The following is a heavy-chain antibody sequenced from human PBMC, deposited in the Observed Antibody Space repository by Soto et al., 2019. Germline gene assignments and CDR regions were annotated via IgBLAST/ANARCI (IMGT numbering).Heavy chain of an antibody. J-gene: IGHJ6*02. V-gene: IGHV4-59*13. D-gene: IGHD3-3*01. CDR3: ARGVYDYWSGYYAGSGLDV. CDR2: IYYSGNT. Sequence: SETLSLTCTVSGDYMSPFYWNWIRQSPGKGLEWIGYIYYSGNTNYNPSLKSRVAISVDTSKNQFYLKLSSVTAADTAVYYCARGVYDYWSGYYAGSGLDVWGQGTTVTVSS. CDR1: GDYMSPFY.